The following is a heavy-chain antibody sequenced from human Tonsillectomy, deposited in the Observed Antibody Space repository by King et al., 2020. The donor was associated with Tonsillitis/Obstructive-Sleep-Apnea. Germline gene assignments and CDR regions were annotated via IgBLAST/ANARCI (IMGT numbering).Heavy chain of an antibody. Sequence: TLKESGPPLVKPTQTLTLTCTFSGLSVTTSGVGVGWLRQPPGTALEWLALISWDNHKRYSPSLKSRLTITKHTSKNQVVLTMTNMGPVDTATYYCAHSPYRSNWYPFDYWGRGTLVTVSS. CDR2: ISWDNHK. V-gene: IGHV2-5*02. D-gene: IGHD6-13*01. CDR3: AHSPYRSNWYPFDY. CDR1: GLSVTTSGVG. J-gene: IGHJ4*02.